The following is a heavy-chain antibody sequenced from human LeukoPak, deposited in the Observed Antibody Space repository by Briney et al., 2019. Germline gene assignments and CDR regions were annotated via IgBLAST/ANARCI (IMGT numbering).Heavy chain of an antibody. Sequence: GGSLRLSCAASGFTFSSHWMYWVRQAPGKGLEWVANIKPDGSETFYVDSVKGRFTISRDNAKNSLYLQMNSLRAEDTAVYYCARARGHTIFGVVTPPAGWFDPWGQGTLVTVSS. CDR1: GFTFSSHW. D-gene: IGHD3-3*01. J-gene: IGHJ5*02. CDR2: IKPDGSET. V-gene: IGHV3-7*02. CDR3: ARARGHTIFGVVTPPAGWFDP.